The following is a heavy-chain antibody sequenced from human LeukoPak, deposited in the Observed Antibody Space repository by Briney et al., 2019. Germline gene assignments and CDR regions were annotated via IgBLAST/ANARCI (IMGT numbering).Heavy chain of an antibody. J-gene: IGHJ4*02. Sequence: GGSLRLSCAASGFTFSSFAMTWVRQAPGKGLEWVSGISGSGGSTYYADSVKGRFTISRDNSKNTLYLQMNSLRAEDTAVYYCARVQVVVPAAIIGGGSFDYWGQGTLVTVSS. D-gene: IGHD2-2*02. CDR3: ARVQVVVPAAIIGGGSFDY. CDR1: GFTFSSFA. CDR2: ISGSGGST. V-gene: IGHV3-23*01.